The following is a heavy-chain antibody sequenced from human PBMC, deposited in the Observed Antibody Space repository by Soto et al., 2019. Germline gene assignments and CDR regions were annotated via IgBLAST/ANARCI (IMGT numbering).Heavy chain of an antibody. V-gene: IGHV4-39*01. Sequence: SETLSLTCTVSGGSISSSSYYWGWIRQPPGKGLEWIGSIYYSGSTYYNPSLKSRVTISVDTSKNQFSLKLSSVTAADTAVYYCARRYSSSSGLDYWGQGTLVTVSS. J-gene: IGHJ4*02. CDR2: IYYSGST. D-gene: IGHD6-6*01. CDR1: GGSISSSSYY. CDR3: ARRYSSSSGLDY.